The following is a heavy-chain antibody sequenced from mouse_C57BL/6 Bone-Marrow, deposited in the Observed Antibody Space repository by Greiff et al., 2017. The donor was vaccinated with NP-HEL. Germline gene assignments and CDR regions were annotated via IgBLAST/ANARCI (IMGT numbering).Heavy chain of an antibody. Sequence: EVKLMESGGGLVQPGGSMKLSCVASGFTFSNYWMNWVRQSPEKGLEWVAQVRLKSDNYATHYAESVKGRFTISRDDSKSSVYLQMNNLRAEDTGIYYCTGLSGLRAWFAYWGQGTLVTVSA. V-gene: IGHV6-3*01. CDR2: VRLKSDNYAT. CDR3: TGLSGLRAWFAY. J-gene: IGHJ3*01. CDR1: GFTFSNYW. D-gene: IGHD2-4*01.